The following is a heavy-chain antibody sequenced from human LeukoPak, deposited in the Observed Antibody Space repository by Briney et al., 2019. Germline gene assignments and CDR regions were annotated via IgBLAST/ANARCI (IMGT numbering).Heavy chain of an antibody. Sequence: PGGSLRLSCAVSGFSVSDTFMTWVRQAPGKGLQWVSVILDTGITTYADSVKGRVSISRDNSKNTVYLQMNSLSVDDTAVYYCVGDKGVGRTERFDSWGPGTLVTVSS. CDR3: VGDKGVGRTERFDS. V-gene: IGHV3-53*01. J-gene: IGHJ4*02. D-gene: IGHD1-26*01. CDR1: GFSVSDTF. CDR2: ILDTGIT.